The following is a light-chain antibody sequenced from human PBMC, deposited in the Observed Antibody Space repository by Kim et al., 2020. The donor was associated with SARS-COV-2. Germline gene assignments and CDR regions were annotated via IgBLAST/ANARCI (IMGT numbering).Light chain of an antibody. V-gene: IGKV1-5*03. CDR3: QQYESYWT. J-gene: IGKJ1*01. CDR2: RAS. CDR1: QSVSSW. Sequence: SAYVGDRVTITCRASQSVSSWLAWYQQKPRKSPKLLVYRASNLQSVVPSRFSGSGSGTEFTLTISSLQPDDFATYYCQQYESYWTFGQGTKVDFK.